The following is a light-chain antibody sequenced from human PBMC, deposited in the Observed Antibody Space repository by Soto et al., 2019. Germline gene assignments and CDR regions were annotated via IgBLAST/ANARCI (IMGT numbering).Light chain of an antibody. CDR3: QQYNNWRLFT. CDR2: GAS. V-gene: IGKV3-15*01. Sequence: EIVMTQSPATLSVSPGERATLSCSASQSVSSNLAWYQQKPGQAPRLLIYGASTRATGIPARFSGSGSGTEFTLTISSLQSEDFAVYYCQQYNNWRLFTFGPGTKVDIK. CDR1: QSVSSN. J-gene: IGKJ3*01.